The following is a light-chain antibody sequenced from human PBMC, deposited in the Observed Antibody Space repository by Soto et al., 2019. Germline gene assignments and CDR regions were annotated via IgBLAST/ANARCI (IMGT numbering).Light chain of an antibody. CDR1: SSDVGSYDL. CDR3: CSYAGSKTYVI. J-gene: IGLJ2*01. V-gene: IGLV2-23*01. Sequence: QSALTQPASVSGSPGQSITISCTGTSSDVGSYDLVSWYQHHPGSAPKLMIYEGTERPSGISNRFSGSKSGNTASLTISGLQAEDEADYYCCSYAGSKTYVIFGGGAKVTVL. CDR2: EGT.